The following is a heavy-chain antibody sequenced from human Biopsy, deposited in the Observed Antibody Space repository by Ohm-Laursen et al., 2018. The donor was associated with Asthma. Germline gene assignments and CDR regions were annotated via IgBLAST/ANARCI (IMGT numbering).Heavy chain of an antibody. V-gene: IGHV1-3*04. CDR2: VNTGNGDT. D-gene: IGHD3-9*01. CDR1: GYNFISFV. J-gene: IGHJ3*01. Sequence: ASVKVSCKASGYNFISFVIHWVRQAPGQRLEWMGLVNTGNGDTKYSQKFQGRVTITRDTSASTAYMELRSLRSEDTATYYCARTFYDFLTGQVKDVFGVWGQGTMVTVSS. CDR3: ARTFYDFLTGQVKDVFGV.